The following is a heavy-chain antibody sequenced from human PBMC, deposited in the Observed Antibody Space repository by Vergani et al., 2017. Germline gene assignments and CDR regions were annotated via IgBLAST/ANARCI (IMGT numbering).Heavy chain of an antibody. CDR2: IIPIFGTA. J-gene: IGHJ6*02. CDR3: ASPITMVRRVKYGMDV. D-gene: IGHD3-10*01. CDR1: GGTFSSYA. V-gene: IGHV1-69*06. Sequence: QVQLVQSGAEVKKPGSSVKVSCKASGGTFSSYAISWVRQAPGQGLEWMGGIIPIFGTANYAQKFQGRVTITADKSTSTAYMELSSLRSEDTAVYYCASPITMVRRVKYGMDVWGQGTTVTVSS.